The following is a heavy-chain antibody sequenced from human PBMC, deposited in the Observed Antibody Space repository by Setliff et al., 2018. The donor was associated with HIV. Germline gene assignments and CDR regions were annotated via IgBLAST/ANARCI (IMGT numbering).Heavy chain of an antibody. D-gene: IGHD3-3*01. V-gene: IGHV4-59*11. CDR2: IYPTVST. Sequence: PSETLSLTCTVSGPSINIHYGSWIRQSPGKGFEWIGYIYPTVSTNYNPSLQSGVTISMVASRNQFSLKLNSVTAADTAIYFCTRRINFGSDYYKDHAFDLWGQGTMVTVSS. J-gene: IGHJ3*01. CDR3: TRRINFGSDYYKDHAFDL. CDR1: GPSINIHY.